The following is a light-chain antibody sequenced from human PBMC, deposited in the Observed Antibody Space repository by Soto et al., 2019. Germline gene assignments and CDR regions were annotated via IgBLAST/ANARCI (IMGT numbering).Light chain of an antibody. CDR3: KSYAGSNTYV. J-gene: IGLJ1*01. CDR2: EVV. CDR1: KNDIGVYDF. Sequence: QSGLPQPPAASGSPGQSVTISCTGTKNDIGVYDFVSWYQHHPGKAPRLIIYEVVQRPSGVPDRFSGSKSGNTASLTVSGLHATDEADYFCKSYAGSNTYVFGSGTKLTVL. V-gene: IGLV2-8*01.